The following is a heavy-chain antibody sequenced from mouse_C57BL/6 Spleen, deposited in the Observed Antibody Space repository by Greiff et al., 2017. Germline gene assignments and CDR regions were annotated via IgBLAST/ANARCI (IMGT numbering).Heavy chain of an antibody. J-gene: IGHJ4*01. Sequence: EVQLVESGGGLVKPGGSLKLSCAASGFTFSDYGMHWVRQAPEKGLEWVATISGGGGNTYYPDSVKGRFTISRDNAKNTLYLQMSSLRSEDTALYYCARHSGYDRDPYYYAMDYWGQGTSVTVSS. CDR1: GFTFSDYG. V-gene: IGHV5-9*01. CDR2: ISGGGGNT. CDR3: ARHSGYDRDPYYYAMDY. D-gene: IGHD2-2*01.